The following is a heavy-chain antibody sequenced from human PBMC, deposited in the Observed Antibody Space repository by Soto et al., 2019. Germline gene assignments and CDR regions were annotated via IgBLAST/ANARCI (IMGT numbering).Heavy chain of an antibody. Sequence: QLPLQESGPGLVKPSETLSLTCTVSGGSISSSSYYWGWIRQPPGKGLEWIGSIYYSGSTYYNPSLKSRVTISVDTSKNQFSLKLSSVTAADTAVYYCARNSAVAGSYWYFDLWGRGTLVTVSS. V-gene: IGHV4-39*01. CDR1: GGSISSSSYY. J-gene: IGHJ2*01. CDR2: IYYSGST. CDR3: ARNSAVAGSYWYFDL. D-gene: IGHD6-19*01.